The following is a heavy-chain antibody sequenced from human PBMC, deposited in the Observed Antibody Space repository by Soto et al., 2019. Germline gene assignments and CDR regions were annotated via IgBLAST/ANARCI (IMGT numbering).Heavy chain of an antibody. J-gene: IGHJ3*02. CDR3: AREVYSNYDYDGFDI. CDR1: GFTFSSHW. V-gene: IGHV3-74*01. Sequence: EVQLVESGGGLVQPGGYLRLSCGASGFTFSSHWMHWVRQAPGKGLMWVSRINTDGRATSYADSVKGRFTISRDNAKNTLYLQMNSLRVEDTALYFCAREVYSNYDYDGFDILGQGTMVTVSP. CDR2: INTDGRAT. D-gene: IGHD4-4*01.